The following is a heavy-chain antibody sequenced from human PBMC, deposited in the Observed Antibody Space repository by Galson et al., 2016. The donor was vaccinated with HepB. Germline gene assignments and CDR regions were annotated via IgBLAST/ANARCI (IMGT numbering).Heavy chain of an antibody. CDR3: AQSSYDYVWGSYRFDS. Sequence: LRLSCAASGFTFIDYAMSWVRQAPGKGLERVSGISGNGGRTYYADSVEGRVTISRDNSKNTLYLQMNSLRTEDTAIYYCAQSSYDYVWGSYRFDSWGQGTLVTVSS. V-gene: IGHV3-23*01. CDR2: ISGNGGRT. CDR1: GFTFIDYA. J-gene: IGHJ4*02. D-gene: IGHD3-16*02.